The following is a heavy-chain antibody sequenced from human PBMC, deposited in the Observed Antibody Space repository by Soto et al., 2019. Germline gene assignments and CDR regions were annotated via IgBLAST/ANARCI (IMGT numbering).Heavy chain of an antibody. V-gene: IGHV3-33*01. CDR2: IWYDGSNK. J-gene: IGHJ2*01. D-gene: IGHD2-15*01. CDR3: ARGRGGNNWYFDL. Sequence: QVQLVESGGGVVQPGRSLRLSCEASGFIFSSYGMHWVRQAPGKGLEWVVVIWYDGSNKYYADSVKGRFTISRDNSKNTLYLQMNSLRAEDTAVYYCARGRGGNNWYFDLWGRGTLVTVSS. CDR1: GFIFSSYG.